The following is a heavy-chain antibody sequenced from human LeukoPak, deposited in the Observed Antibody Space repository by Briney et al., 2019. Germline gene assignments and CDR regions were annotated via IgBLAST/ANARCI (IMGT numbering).Heavy chain of an antibody. CDR3: AREHCSSTSCPKLNWFDP. J-gene: IGHJ5*02. D-gene: IGHD2-2*01. CDR2: ISSSSSII. Sequence: PGGSLRLSCAASGFTFSIYRMNWVRQAPGKGLEWVSYISSSSSIIYYADSVKGRFTISRDNAKNSLYLQMNSLRAEDTAVYYCAREHCSSTSCPKLNWFDPWGQGTLVTVSS. CDR1: GFTFSIYR. V-gene: IGHV3-48*01.